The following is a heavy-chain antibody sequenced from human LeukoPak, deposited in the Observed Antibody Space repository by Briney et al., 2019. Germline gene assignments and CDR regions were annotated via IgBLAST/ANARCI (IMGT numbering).Heavy chain of an antibody. Sequence: SETLSLTCTVSGASIRGSGFYWGWIHQPPGKGLEWIGSIYYSGSTYYNPSLKSRVTISVDTSKNQFSLKLSSVTAADTAVYYCARHDSSGYYYYIDYWGQGTLVTVSS. D-gene: IGHD3-22*01. V-gene: IGHV4-39*01. CDR3: ARHDSSGYYYYIDY. CDR1: GASIRGSGFY. CDR2: IYYSGST. J-gene: IGHJ4*02.